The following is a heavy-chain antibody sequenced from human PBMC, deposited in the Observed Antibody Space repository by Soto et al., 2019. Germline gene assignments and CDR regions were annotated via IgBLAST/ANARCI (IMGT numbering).Heavy chain of an antibody. V-gene: IGHV1-69*13. Sequence: ASVKVSCKASGGTFSSYAISWVRQAPGQGLEWMGGIIPIFGTANYAQKFQGRVKITADESTSTAYMELSSLRSEDTAVYYCARAGGSGSYYYYYGMDVWGQGTTVTVSS. CDR3: ARAGGSGSYYYYYGMDV. J-gene: IGHJ6*02. CDR1: GGTFSSYA. CDR2: IIPIFGTA. D-gene: IGHD1-26*01.